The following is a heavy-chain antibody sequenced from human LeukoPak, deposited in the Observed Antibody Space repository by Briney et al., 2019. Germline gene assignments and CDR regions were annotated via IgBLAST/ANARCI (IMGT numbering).Heavy chain of an antibody. J-gene: IGHJ4*02. Sequence: GESLKISCKGSGYSFTSYWIGWVRQMPGKGLEWMGIIYPGDSDTRYSPSFQGQDTISADKSISTAYLQWSSLKASDTAMYYCAKSLYYYDSSGYYYFDNWGQGTLVTVSS. CDR2: IYPGDSDT. CDR1: GYSFTSYW. V-gene: IGHV5-51*01. D-gene: IGHD3-22*01. CDR3: AKSLYYYDSSGYYYFDN.